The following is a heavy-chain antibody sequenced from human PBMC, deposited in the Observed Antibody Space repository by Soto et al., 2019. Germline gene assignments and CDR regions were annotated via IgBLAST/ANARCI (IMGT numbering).Heavy chain of an antibody. CDR2: ISAYNGNT. Sequence: ASVKVSCKASGYTFTSYGISWVRQAPGQGLEWMGWISAYNGNTNYAQKLQGRVTMTTDTSTSTAYMELRSLRSDDTAGYYCARASGLDIVVVVAADLVWFDPWGQGTLVTVSS. CDR1: GYTFTSYG. V-gene: IGHV1-18*01. CDR3: ARASGLDIVVVVAADLVWFDP. D-gene: IGHD2-15*01. J-gene: IGHJ5*02.